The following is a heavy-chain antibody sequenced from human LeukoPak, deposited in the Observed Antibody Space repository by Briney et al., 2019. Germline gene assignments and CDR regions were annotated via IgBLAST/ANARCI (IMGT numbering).Heavy chain of an antibody. CDR1: GGSISSGGYY. Sequence: SQTLSLTCTVSGGSISSGGYYWRWIRQHPGTGLEWIGYIYYSGSTYYNPSLKSRVTISVDTSKNQFSLKLSSVTAADTAVYYCASAPYYYGSGSYFGRVDYWGQGTLVTVSS. J-gene: IGHJ4*02. V-gene: IGHV4-31*03. CDR3: ASAPYYYGSGSYFGRVDY. CDR2: IYYSGST. D-gene: IGHD3-10*01.